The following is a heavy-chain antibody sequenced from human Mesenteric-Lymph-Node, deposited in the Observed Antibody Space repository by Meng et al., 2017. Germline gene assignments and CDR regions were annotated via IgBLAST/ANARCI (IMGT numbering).Heavy chain of an antibody. J-gene: IGHJ6*02. D-gene: IGHD1-1*01. V-gene: IGHV3-30*07. CDR1: GFTFSSYA. CDR2: ISYDGSNK. CDR3: AKDLHWYGMDV. Sequence: GESLKISCAASGFTFSSYAMHWVRQAPGKGLEWVAVISYDGSNKYYADSVKGRFTMSRDTSKNTLYLQMNSLRADDTALYFCAKDLHWYGMDVWGQGTTVTVSS.